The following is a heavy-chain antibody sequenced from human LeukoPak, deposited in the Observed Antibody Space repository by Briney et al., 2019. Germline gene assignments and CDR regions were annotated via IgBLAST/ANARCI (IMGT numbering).Heavy chain of an antibody. CDR1: GFTFDDYA. V-gene: IGHV3-9*01. Sequence: GGSLRLSCAASGFTFDDYAMHWVRHAPGKGLEWVSGISWNSGSIGYADSVKGRFTISRDNAKNSLYLQMNSLRAEDTAVYYCARDWAALGAFDIWGQGTMVTVSS. CDR3: ARDWAALGAFDI. J-gene: IGHJ3*02. CDR2: ISWNSGSI. D-gene: IGHD3-16*01.